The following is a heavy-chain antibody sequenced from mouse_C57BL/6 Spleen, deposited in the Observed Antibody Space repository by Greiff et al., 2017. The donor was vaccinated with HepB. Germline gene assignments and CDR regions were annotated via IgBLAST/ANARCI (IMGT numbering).Heavy chain of an antibody. V-gene: IGHV1-50*01. Sequence: QVQLQQPGAELVKPGASVKLSCKASGYTFTSYWMQWVKQRPGQGLEWIGKIDPSDSYTNYNQKFKDKATLTVDTSSRTAYMQLSSLTSEESAVSYCARGHYDYDATAMDYWGQGTSVTVSS. J-gene: IGHJ4*01. CDR1: GYTFTSYW. CDR2: IDPSDSYT. CDR3: ARGHYDYDATAMDY. D-gene: IGHD2-4*01.